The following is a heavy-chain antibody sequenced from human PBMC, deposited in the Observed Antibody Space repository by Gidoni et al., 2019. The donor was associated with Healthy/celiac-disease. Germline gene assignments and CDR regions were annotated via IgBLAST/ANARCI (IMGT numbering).Heavy chain of an antibody. CDR1: GFTFSRYA. V-gene: IGHV3-30*01. Sequence: QVQLVESGGGVVQPGRSLRLSCAASGFTFSRYAMHWVRQAPGKGLEWGAVISYDGSNKYYAASVKGRFTISRDNSKNTLYLQMNSLRAEDTAVYYCARAAAGLFFYYYMDVWGKGTTVTVSS. CDR2: ISYDGSNK. CDR3: ARAAAGLFFYYYMDV. J-gene: IGHJ6*03. D-gene: IGHD6-13*01.